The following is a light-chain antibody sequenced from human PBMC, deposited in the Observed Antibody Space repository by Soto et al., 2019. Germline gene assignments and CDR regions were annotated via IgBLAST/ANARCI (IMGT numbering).Light chain of an antibody. J-gene: IGKJ1*01. Sequence: DIQMTQSPSSLSASVGDRVTITCRASQGIRNDLGWYQQKPGKAPKRLIYAASSLQSGVPSRFSGSGRGTDFNLSISSLQPDDFASYYDLQHNSYPGWTVGLGAKVEIK. CDR3: LQHNSYPGWT. V-gene: IGKV1-17*01. CDR2: AAS. CDR1: QGIRND.